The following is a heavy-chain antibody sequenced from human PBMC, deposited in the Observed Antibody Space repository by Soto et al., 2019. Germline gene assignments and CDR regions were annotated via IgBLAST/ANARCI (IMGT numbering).Heavy chain of an antibody. CDR2: IYHSGST. D-gene: IGHD2-2*01. V-gene: IGHV4-4*02. CDR3: ARVSCSSTSCYRYYYYGMDV. Sequence: PSETLSITCAVSGCSISSSNWWSWVRQPPGKGLEWIGEIYHSGSTNYNPSLKSRVTISVDKSKNQFSLKLSSVTAADTAVYYCARVSCSSTSCYRYYYYGMDVWGQGTTVTVSS. CDR1: GCSISSSNW. J-gene: IGHJ6*02.